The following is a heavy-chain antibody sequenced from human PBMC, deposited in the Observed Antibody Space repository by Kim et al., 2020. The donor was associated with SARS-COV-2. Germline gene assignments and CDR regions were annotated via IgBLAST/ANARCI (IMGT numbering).Heavy chain of an antibody. CDR2: ISSSSSYI. D-gene: IGHD3-9*01. Sequence: GGSLRLSCAASGFTFSSYSMNWVRQAPGKGLEWVSSISSSSSYIYYADSVKGRFTISRDNAKNSLYLQMNSLRAEDTAVYYCARESVHYDILTGYYKVGPASRVSEYWGQGTLVPVSS. V-gene: IGHV3-21*01. J-gene: IGHJ4*02. CDR1: GFTFSSYS. CDR3: ARESVHYDILTGYYKVGPASRVSEY.